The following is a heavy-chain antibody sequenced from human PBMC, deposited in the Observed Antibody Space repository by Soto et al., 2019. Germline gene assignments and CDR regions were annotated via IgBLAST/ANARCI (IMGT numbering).Heavy chain of an antibody. CDR2: IYYSGST. Sequence: SETLSLTCTVSGGSFGYYYWSWIRQPPGKGLEWIGYIYYSGSTTYNPSLKSRVTISVDTSRNQFSLKLSSVTAADTAVYYCARCYGSGSYYNGLFDYWGQGTLVTVS. V-gene: IGHV4-59*01. D-gene: IGHD3-10*01. J-gene: IGHJ4*02. CDR1: GGSFGYYY. CDR3: ARCYGSGSYYNGLFDY.